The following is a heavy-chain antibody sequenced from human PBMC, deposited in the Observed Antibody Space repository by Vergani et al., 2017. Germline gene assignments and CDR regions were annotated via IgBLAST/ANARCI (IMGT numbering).Heavy chain of an antibody. D-gene: IGHD1-26*01. V-gene: IGHV4-39*02. CDR1: GGSISSSSYY. Sequence: QLVESGPGLVKPSETLSLTCTVSGGSISSSSYYWGWIRQPPGKGLEWIGSIYYSGSTYYNPSLKSRVTISVDTSKNQFSLKLSSVTAADTAVYYCAREVGALDAFDIWGQGTMVTVSS. J-gene: IGHJ3*02. CDR2: IYYSGST. CDR3: AREVGALDAFDI.